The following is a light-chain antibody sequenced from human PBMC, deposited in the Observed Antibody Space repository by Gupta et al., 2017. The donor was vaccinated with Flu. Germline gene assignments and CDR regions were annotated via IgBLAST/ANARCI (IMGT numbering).Light chain of an antibody. J-gene: IGKJ1*01. CDR2: GAS. CDR1: QGISMY. V-gene: IGKV1-39*01. Sequence: DIQMTQSPSSLSASVGDRVTITCRASQGISMYLNWYQHKPGKAPKLRIYGASSLQSGVSSRFSGSGSGRDFTLTISSLQPEELATYYCQQSSSAPKKFGQGTKVEMK. CDR3: QQSSSAPKK.